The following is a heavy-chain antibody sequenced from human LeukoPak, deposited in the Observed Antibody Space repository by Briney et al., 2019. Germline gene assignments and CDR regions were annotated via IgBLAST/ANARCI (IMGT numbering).Heavy chain of an antibody. CDR2: IYHSGST. J-gene: IGHJ4*02. D-gene: IGHD1/OR15-1a*01. Sequence: MPSETLSLTCAVSGYSISSAYHWGWIRQPPGKGLEWIGSIYHSGSTYYNPSLKSRVTISVDTSKNQFSLKLSPVTAADTGVYWCARGRGTTAGTVNDFWGQGTLVTVSS. CDR3: ARGRGTTAGTVNDF. CDR1: GYSISSAYH. V-gene: IGHV4-38-2*01.